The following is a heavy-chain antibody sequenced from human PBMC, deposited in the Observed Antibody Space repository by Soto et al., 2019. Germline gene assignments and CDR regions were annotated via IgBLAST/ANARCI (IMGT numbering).Heavy chain of an antibody. J-gene: IGHJ5*02. V-gene: IGHV3-23*01. Sequence: EVQLLESGGGLVQPGGSLRLSCAASGFTFSSYAMSWVRQTPGKGLEWVSGISGGGGNTYYADSVTGRFTISRDNSRNTLYLQMNSLRAADTAIYYCEKERGAGGRFSGIAVAGIPSWGQGTLVTVSS. CDR2: ISGGGGNT. CDR3: EKERGAGGRFSGIAVAGIPS. CDR1: GFTFSSYA. D-gene: IGHD6-19*01.